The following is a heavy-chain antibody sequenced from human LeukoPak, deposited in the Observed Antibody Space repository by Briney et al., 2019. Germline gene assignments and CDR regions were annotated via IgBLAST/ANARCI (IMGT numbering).Heavy chain of an antibody. D-gene: IGHD2-2*01. J-gene: IGHJ6*02. CDR3: PRVGVGVLVPAANYYGMDV. CDR2: IYYSGST. Sequence: SETLSLTCTVSGGSISSYYWSWIRQPPGKGLEWIGYIYYSGSTNYNPSLKSRVPISVDTSKNQFSLKLSSVTAADTAVYYCPRVGVGVLVPAANYYGMDVWGQGTTHTVSS. V-gene: IGHV4-59*01. CDR1: GGSISSYY.